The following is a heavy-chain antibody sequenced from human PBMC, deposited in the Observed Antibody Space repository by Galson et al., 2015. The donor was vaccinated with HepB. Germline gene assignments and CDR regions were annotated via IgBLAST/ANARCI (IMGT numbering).Heavy chain of an antibody. V-gene: IGHV3-13*05. Sequence: SLRLSCAASGFTFSSYWMHWVRQAPGKGLVWVSAIGTAGDPYYPGSVKGRFAISRENAKNSLYLQMNSLRAGDTAVYYCARGSVVGGPLTDWGQGTLVTVSS. J-gene: IGHJ4*02. D-gene: IGHD3-10*01. CDR1: GFTFSSYW. CDR2: IGTAGDP. CDR3: ARGSVVGGPLTD.